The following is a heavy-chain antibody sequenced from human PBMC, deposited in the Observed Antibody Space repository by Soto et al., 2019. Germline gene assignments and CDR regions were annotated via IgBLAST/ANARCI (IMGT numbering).Heavy chain of an antibody. CDR2: IIPIFGTA. Sequence: QVQLVQSGAEVKKPGSSVKVSCKASGGTFSSYAISWVRQAPGQGLEWMGGIIPIFGTANYAQKFQGRVTITADDSTSTAYMELSSLRSEDTAVYYCARDGGDAPPMNDAFDIWGQGTMVTVSS. D-gene: IGHD2-21*02. V-gene: IGHV1-69*01. CDR1: GGTFSSYA. J-gene: IGHJ3*02. CDR3: ARDGGDAPPMNDAFDI.